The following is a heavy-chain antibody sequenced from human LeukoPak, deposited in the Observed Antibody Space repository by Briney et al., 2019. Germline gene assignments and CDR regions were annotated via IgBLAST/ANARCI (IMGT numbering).Heavy chain of an antibody. V-gene: IGHV1-3*01. CDR3: ARYFWSGYYGHYYYYYYGMDV. D-gene: IGHD3-3*01. Sequence: ASVKVSCKASGYTFTSYAMHWVRQAPGQRLEWMGWINAGNGNTKYSQKLQGRVTITRDTSASTAYMELSSLRSEDTVVYYCARYFWSGYYGHYYYYYYGMDVWGQGTTVTVSS. CDR1: GYTFTSYA. J-gene: IGHJ6*02. CDR2: INAGNGNT.